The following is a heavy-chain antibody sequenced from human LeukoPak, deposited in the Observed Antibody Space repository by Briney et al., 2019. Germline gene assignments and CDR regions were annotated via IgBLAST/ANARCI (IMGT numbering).Heavy chain of an antibody. CDR3: ARGAYYYED. J-gene: IGHJ4*02. V-gene: IGHV3-48*01. D-gene: IGHD3-22*01. CDR1: GFTISSHS. CDR2: ISSSSSTI. Sequence: GGSLRLSCAASGFTISSHSMNWVRQAPGKGLEWVSYISSSSSTIYYADSVKGRFTISRDNAKNSLYLQMNSLRAEDTAVYYCARGAYYYEDWGQGTLVTVSS.